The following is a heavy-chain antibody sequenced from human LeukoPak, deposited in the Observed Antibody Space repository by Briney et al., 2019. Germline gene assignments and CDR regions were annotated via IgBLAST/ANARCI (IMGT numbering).Heavy chain of an antibody. CDR3: ARSWFREQRPFDY. CDR1: GGSVSSGSYY. J-gene: IGHJ4*02. D-gene: IGHD3-10*01. CDR2: IYYSGST. V-gene: IGHV4-61*01. Sequence: PSETLSLTCTVSGGSVSSGSYYWSWIRQPPGKGLEWIGYIYYSGSTNYNPSLKSRVTISVDTSKNQFSLKLSSVTAADTAVYYCARSWFREQRPFDYWGQGTLVTVSS.